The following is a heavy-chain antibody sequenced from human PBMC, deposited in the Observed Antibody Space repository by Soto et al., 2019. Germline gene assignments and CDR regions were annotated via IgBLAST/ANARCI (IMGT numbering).Heavy chain of an antibody. CDR3: AKDNIPAAGGVGYFQD. CDR1: GFTFSSYA. D-gene: IGHD6-13*01. J-gene: IGHJ1*01. Sequence: GGSLRLSCAASGFTFSSYAMTWVRQAPGKGLEWVSSIRVSGGSTYSADSVKGRFTISRDNSKNTLYLQMNSLRVEDTAGYYCAKDNIPAAGGVGYFQDWGQGTVVTVSS. CDR2: IRVSGGST. V-gene: IGHV3-23*01.